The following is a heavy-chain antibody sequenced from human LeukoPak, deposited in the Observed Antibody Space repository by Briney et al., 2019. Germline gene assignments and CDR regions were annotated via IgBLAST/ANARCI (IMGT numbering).Heavy chain of an antibody. Sequence: GGSLRLSCAASGFTVSSNYMSWVRQAPGKGLERVSVIYSGGSTYYADSVKGRFTISRGNSKNTLYLQMNSLRAEDTAVYYCAREYEDYYYMDVWGKGTTVTISS. CDR2: IYSGGST. CDR1: GFTVSSNY. CDR3: AREYEDYYYMDV. D-gene: IGHD3-3*01. V-gene: IGHV3-53*01. J-gene: IGHJ6*03.